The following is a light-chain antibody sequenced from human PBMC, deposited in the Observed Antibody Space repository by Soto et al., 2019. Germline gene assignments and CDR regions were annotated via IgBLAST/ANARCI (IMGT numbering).Light chain of an antibody. J-gene: IGKJ3*01. Sequence: DIQLTQSPSFLSASVGDRVTITCRASQGISSYLAWYQQKPGKAPKLLIYAASTWQSGVPSRFSGSGSGTEFTLPISSLQPEDFATYYCQQLNSYPPFTFGPGTTVDIK. CDR3: QQLNSYPPFT. CDR2: AAS. CDR1: QGISSY. V-gene: IGKV1-9*01.